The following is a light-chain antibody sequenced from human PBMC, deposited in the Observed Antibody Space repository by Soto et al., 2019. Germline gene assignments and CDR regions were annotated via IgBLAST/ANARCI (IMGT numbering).Light chain of an antibody. CDR2: SAS. CDR3: QQLNGYQLA. CDR1: QAMSTY. J-gene: IGKJ4*01. Sequence: DIQLTQSPSFLSAFVGDTVTITCRASQAMSTYLAWYQQKPGKVPKLLIRSASTLQSGVPQRFSGRGSVTEFTLTISTLQPDDSGIYYCQQLNGYQLAFGGGTNVKIK. V-gene: IGKV1-9*01.